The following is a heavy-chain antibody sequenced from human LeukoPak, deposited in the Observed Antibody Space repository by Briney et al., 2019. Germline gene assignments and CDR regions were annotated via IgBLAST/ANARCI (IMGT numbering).Heavy chain of an antibody. V-gene: IGHV3-23*01. D-gene: IGHD2-2*01. J-gene: IGHJ4*01. CDR2: ISGSGGST. CDR1: GFTFSSYA. Sequence: GGSLRLSCAASGFTFSSYAMSWVRQAPGKGLEWVSAISGSGGSTYYADSVKGRFTISRDNSKNTLYLQMNSLRAEDTAVYYCSLVVPAAGLLFCYWGQGTLVTVSS. CDR3: SLVVPAAGLLFCY.